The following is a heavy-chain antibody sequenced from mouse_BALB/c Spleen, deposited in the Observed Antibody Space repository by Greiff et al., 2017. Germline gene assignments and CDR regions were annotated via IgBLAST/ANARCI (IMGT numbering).Heavy chain of an antibody. V-gene: IGHV1S127*01. Sequence: VQLQQSGPQLVRPGASVKISCKASGYSFTSYWLHWVKQRPGQGLEWIGMIDPSDSETRLNQKFKDKATLTGDKSSSTAYMQLSSPTSEDSAVYYCERDYRCSSSYAMDYWGQGTSVTVSS. CDR2: IDPSDSET. CDR3: ERDYRCSSSYAMDY. J-gene: IGHJ4*01. D-gene: IGHD1-1*01. CDR1: GYSFTSYW.